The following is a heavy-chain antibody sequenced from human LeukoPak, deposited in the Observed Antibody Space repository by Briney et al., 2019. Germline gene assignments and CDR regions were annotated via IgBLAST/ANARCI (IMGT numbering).Heavy chain of an antibody. CDR2: IGSSGSSI. V-gene: IGHV3-11*01. CDR1: GFTFSDYY. Sequence: GGSLRLSCAASGFTFSDYYMSWIRQAPGKGLEWVSYIGSSGSSIYYEDSVKGRFTISRDNAKNSLYLQMNSLRAEDTAVYYCARSGSYYSSDYWGQGTLVTVSS. J-gene: IGHJ4*02. CDR3: ARSGSYYSSDY. D-gene: IGHD1-26*01.